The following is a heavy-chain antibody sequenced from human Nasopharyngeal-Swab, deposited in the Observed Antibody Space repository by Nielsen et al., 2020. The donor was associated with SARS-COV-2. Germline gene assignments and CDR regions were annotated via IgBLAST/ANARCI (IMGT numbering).Heavy chain of an antibody. J-gene: IGHJ3*02. D-gene: IGHD5-12*01. CDR1: GYTFITFG. V-gene: IGHV1-18*01. Sequence: ASVKVSCKASGYTFITFGITWVRQAPGQGLEWMGWISAYNGNTNYAQKFQDRVTMTTDTSTTTAYMELRGLKTDDTAVYYCARDNESGGYYAYDIWGQGTTVTVSS. CDR2: ISAYNGNT. CDR3: ARDNESGGYYAYDI.